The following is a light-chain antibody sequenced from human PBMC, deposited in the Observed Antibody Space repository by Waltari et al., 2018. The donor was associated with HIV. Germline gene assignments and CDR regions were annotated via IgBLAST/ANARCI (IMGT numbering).Light chain of an antibody. CDR3: CSYAGSSTPFV. J-gene: IGLJ1*01. Sequence: QSALTQPASVSGSPGQSITISCTGTSSDVGSYNLVSWYQQYPGKVPKLMIYEVSKRPSGVSNRFSCSKSGNTAALTTSGLQAEDEADYYCCSYAGSSTPFVFGTATKVTVL. CDR1: SSDVGSYNL. CDR2: EVS. V-gene: IGLV2-23*02.